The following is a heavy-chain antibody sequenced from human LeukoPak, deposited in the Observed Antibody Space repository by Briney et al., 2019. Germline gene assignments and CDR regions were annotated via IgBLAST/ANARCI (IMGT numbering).Heavy chain of an antibody. CDR3: AKAGYYDSSGFLFDY. V-gene: IGHV3-30*18. J-gene: IGHJ4*02. CDR2: ISYDGSNK. D-gene: IGHD3-22*01. CDR1: GFTFSSYG. Sequence: GGSLRLSCAASGFTFSSYGMHWVRQAPGKGLEWVAVISYDGSNKYYADSVKGRFTISRDNSKNTLYLQMNSLRAEDTAVYYCAKAGYYDSSGFLFDYWGQGTLVTVSS.